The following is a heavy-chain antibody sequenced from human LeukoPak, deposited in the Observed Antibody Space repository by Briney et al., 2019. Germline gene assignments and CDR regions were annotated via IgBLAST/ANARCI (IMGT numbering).Heavy chain of an antibody. Sequence: GGSLRLSCAASGFIFSTYSMNWVRQAPGKGLEWVASISSSSSSIYYADSVKGRFTISRDNAKNSLYLQMNSLRAEDTAVYYCARVTGLQLVQGLDYWGQGTLVTVSS. V-gene: IGHV3-21*01. CDR2: ISSSSSSI. CDR1: GFIFSTYS. J-gene: IGHJ4*02. D-gene: IGHD6-13*01. CDR3: ARVTGLQLVQGLDY.